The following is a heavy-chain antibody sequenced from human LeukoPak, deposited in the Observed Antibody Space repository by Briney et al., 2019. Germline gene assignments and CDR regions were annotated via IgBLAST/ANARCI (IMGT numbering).Heavy chain of an antibody. CDR2: FIPIFGIA. V-gene: IGHV1-69*04. Sequence: SVKVSCKASGGTFSSYAISWVRQAPGQGLEWMGRFIPIFGIANYAQKFQGRVTITADKSTSTAYMELSSLRSEDTAVYYCARDRGVPYYYGMDIWGQGTTVTVSS. CDR3: ARDRGVPYYYGMDI. D-gene: IGHD1-26*01. CDR1: GGTFSSYA. J-gene: IGHJ6*02.